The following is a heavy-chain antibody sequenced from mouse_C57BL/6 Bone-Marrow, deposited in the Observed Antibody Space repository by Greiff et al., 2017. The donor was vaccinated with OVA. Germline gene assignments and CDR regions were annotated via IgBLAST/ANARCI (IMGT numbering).Heavy chain of an antibody. CDR2: INPNYGTT. Sequence: VHVKQSGPELVKPGASVKISCKASGYSFTDYNMNWVKQSNGKSLEWIGVINPNYGTTSYNQKFKGKATLTVDQSSSTAYMQLNSLTSEDSAVYYCAFYYGSSYRYFYVWGTGTTVTVSA. CDR1: GYSFTDYN. V-gene: IGHV1-39*01. D-gene: IGHD1-1*01. J-gene: IGHJ1*03. CDR3: AFYYGSSYRYFYV.